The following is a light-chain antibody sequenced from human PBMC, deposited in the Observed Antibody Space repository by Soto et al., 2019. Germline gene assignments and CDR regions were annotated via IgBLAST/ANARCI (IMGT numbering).Light chain of an antibody. CDR2: EVV. J-gene: IGLJ1*01. CDR1: KNDIGVYDF. V-gene: IGLV2-8*01. CDR3: KSYAGSNTYV. Sequence: QSVLTQPPSASGSPGQSVTISCTGTKNDIGVYDFVSWYQHHPGKAPRLIIYEVVQRPSGVPDRFSGSKSGNTDSLTVSGLRAADEADYFCKSYAGSNTYVFGSGTKLTVL.